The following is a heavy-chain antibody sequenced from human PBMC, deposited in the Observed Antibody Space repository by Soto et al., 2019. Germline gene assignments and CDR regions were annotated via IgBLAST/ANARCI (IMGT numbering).Heavy chain of an antibody. Sequence: PGRSLTRSCAASGSTFSSYAMNWVRQAPGKGLEWVANIKQDGSEKYYVDSVKGRLAISRDNAKDSLFLQMNNLRAEDTAVYYCVRDWSTFWGMDVWGQGTTVTVSS. CDR1: GSTFSSYA. CDR3: VRDWSTFWGMDV. CDR2: IKQDGSEK. V-gene: IGHV3-7*01. J-gene: IGHJ6*02.